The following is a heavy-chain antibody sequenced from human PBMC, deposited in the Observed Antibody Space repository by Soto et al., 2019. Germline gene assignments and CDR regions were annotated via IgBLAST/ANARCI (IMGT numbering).Heavy chain of an antibody. CDR1: GFIFSGSG. J-gene: IGHJ5*01. CDR2: VSNDGIRN. Sequence: QVQLVESGGGVVQPGRSLRLTCAASGFIFSGSGMHWVRQAPGKGLEWVALVSNDGIRNYYGDSVKGRFTISRDNDENTLYLQMTSLRAEVTAVSYCARWGGGSMYDNSGKYDSWGQGTLVSVSS. V-gene: IGHV3-30*03. D-gene: IGHD3-22*01. CDR3: ARWGGGSMYDNSGKYDS.